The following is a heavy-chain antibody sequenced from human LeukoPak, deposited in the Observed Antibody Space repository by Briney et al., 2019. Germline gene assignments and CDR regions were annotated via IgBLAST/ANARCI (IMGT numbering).Heavy chain of an antibody. Sequence: GESLKISCKGSGYSFTNYWINWVRQMPGKGLEWMGKIDPSDSYTNYSPSFQGHVTISADKSISTAYLQWSSLKASDTAMYYCARGFGEFRFDYWGQGTLVTVSS. CDR3: ARGFGEFRFDY. V-gene: IGHV5-10-1*01. CDR1: GYSFTNYW. J-gene: IGHJ4*02. CDR2: IDPSDSYT. D-gene: IGHD3-10*01.